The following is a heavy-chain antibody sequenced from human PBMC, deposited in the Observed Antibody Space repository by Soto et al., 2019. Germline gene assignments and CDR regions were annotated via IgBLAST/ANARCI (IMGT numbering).Heavy chain of an antibody. V-gene: IGHV4-39*01. Sequence: SETLSLTCTVSGGSISSSSYYWGWIRQPPGKGLEWIGSIYYSGSTYYNPSLKSRVTISVDTSKNQFSLKLSSVTAADTAVYYSARHRGPTWPSTDIYYFDYWGQGSLVTVSS. J-gene: IGHJ4*02. D-gene: IGHD4-17*01. CDR3: ARHRGPTWPSTDIYYFDY. CDR1: GGSISSSSYY. CDR2: IYYSGST.